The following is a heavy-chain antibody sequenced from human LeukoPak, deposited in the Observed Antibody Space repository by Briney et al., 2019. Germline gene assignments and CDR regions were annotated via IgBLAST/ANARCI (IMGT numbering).Heavy chain of an antibody. CDR1: GGSISSYY. V-gene: IGHV4-4*07. CDR3: AKSLYGSGSYYNWFDP. J-gene: IGHJ5*02. Sequence: SETLSLTCTVSGGSISSYYWSWIRQPAGKGLEWIGRIYTSGSTNYNPSLKSRVTMSVDTSKNQFSLKLSSVTAADTAVYYCAKSLYGSGSYYNWFDPWGQGTLVTVSS. D-gene: IGHD3-10*01. CDR2: IYTSGST.